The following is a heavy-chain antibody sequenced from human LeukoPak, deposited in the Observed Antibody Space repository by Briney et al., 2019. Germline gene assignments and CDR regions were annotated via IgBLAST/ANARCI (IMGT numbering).Heavy chain of an antibody. CDR1: GGSISSYY. V-gene: IGHV4-59*01. Sequence: PPETLSLTCTVSGGSISSYYWSWIRQPPGKGLEWIGYVYYSGSTEYNPSLRSRVTISLEMSKHQFSLNVTSVTAADTAVYYCATNTGTVFDYWGQGALVTVSS. D-gene: IGHD7-27*01. CDR3: ATNTGTVFDY. J-gene: IGHJ4*02. CDR2: VYYSGST.